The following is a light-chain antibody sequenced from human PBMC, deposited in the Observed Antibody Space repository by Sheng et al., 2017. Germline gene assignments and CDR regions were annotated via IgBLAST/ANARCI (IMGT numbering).Light chain of an antibody. CDR2: AAS. CDR3: LQDYNYSWT. Sequence: AIQMTQSPSSLSASVGDRVTITCRASQAIRNDLGWYQQKPGKAPKLLIYAASNLQSGVPSRFSGSGSGTDFTLTISSLQPEXFATYYCLQDYNYSWTFGQGTKVEIK. CDR1: QAIRND. V-gene: IGKV1-6*01. J-gene: IGKJ1*01.